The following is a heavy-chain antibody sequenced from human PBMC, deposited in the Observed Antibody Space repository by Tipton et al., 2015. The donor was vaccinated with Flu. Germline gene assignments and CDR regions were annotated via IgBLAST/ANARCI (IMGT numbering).Heavy chain of an antibody. CDR1: GCTFTSYA. Sequence: VQSGAEVKKPGASVKVSCKASGCTFTSYAMHWVRQAPGQRLEWMGWINAGNGNTKYSQKFQGRVTITRDTSASTAYMELSSLRSEDTAVYYCARDRVHGAGDYWGQGTLVTVSS. CDR2: INAGNGNT. CDR3: ARDRVHGAGDY. V-gene: IGHV1-3*01. J-gene: IGHJ4*02. D-gene: IGHD1-1*01.